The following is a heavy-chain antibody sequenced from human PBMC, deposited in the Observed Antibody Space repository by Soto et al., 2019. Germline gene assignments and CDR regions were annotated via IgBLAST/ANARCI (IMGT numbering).Heavy chain of an antibody. CDR2: IWYDGSNK. D-gene: IGHD2-15*01. Sequence: QVQLVESGGGVVQPGRSLRLSCAASGFTFSSYGMHWVRQAPGKGLEWVAVIWYDGSNKYYADSVKGRFTISRDNSKNMLYMQMNSLRAEDTAVYYCARDRTEDPYDAFDIWGQGTMVTVSS. CDR3: ARDRTEDPYDAFDI. V-gene: IGHV3-33*01. CDR1: GFTFSSYG. J-gene: IGHJ3*02.